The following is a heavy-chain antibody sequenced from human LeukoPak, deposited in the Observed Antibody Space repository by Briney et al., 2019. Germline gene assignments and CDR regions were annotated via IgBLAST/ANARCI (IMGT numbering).Heavy chain of an antibody. J-gene: IGHJ4*02. V-gene: IGHV1-18*01. CDR3: AKTLGYCSSTSCYPMDY. CDR2: ISAYNGNT. D-gene: IGHD2-2*01. CDR1: GYTFTSYG. Sequence: ASVKVSCKASGYTFTSYGISWVRQAPGQGLEWMGWISAYNGNTNYAQKLQGRVTKTTDTSTSTAYMELRSLRSDDTAVYYCAKTLGYCSSTSCYPMDYWGQGALVTVSS.